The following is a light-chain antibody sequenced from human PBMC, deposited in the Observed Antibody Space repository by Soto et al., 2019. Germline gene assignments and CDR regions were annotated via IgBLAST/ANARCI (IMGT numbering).Light chain of an antibody. J-gene: IGLJ2*01. CDR3: NSYTSSTTVVV. CDR1: SSDVGGYNF. V-gene: IGLV2-14*03. CDR2: DVS. Sequence: QSVLTQPASVSGSPGQSITISCTGTSSDVGGYNFVSWYQHHPGKAPQLIIYDVSNRPSGVSNRFSGSKSGNTASLTISGLQAEDEADYYCNSYTSSTTVVVFGGGTQLTVL.